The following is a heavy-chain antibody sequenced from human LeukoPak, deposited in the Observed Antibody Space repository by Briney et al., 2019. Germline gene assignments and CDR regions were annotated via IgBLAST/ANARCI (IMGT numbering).Heavy chain of an antibody. Sequence: PGGSLRLSCAASGFTFSTYGMYWVRQAPGKGLEWVAIISYDGNDKYYADSVKGRFSISRDNSKNTLYLQMSSLRAEDTAVYYCAREQRGYDCYYWGQGTLVTVSS. V-gene: IGHV3-30*03. CDR3: AREQRGYDCYY. CDR1: GFTFSTYG. CDR2: ISYDGNDK. J-gene: IGHJ4*02. D-gene: IGHD5-12*01.